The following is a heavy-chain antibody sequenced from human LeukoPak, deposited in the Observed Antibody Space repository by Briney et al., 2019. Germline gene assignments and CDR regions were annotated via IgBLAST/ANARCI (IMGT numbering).Heavy chain of an antibody. CDR3: AKLTRRRYYDSRGFYSIIDH. Sequence: ASVKVSCKASGYTFTGYYMHWVRQAPGQGLEWMGWINPNSGGTNYAQKFQGRVTMTRDTSISTAYMELSRLGSDDTAVYYCAKLTRRRYYDSRGFYSIIDHWGQGTQVIVSS. D-gene: IGHD3-22*01. V-gene: IGHV1-2*02. J-gene: IGHJ4*02. CDR2: INPNSGGT. CDR1: GYTFTGYY.